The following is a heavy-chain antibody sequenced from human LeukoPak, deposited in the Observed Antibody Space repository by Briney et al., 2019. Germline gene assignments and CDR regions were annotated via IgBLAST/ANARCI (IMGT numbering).Heavy chain of an antibody. J-gene: IGHJ4*02. V-gene: IGHV4-34*01. CDR2: INHSGST. D-gene: IGHD6-13*01. Sequence: SETLSLTCAVNGGSFSGDFWSWIRQSPGKGLEWIGEINHSGSTNYNPSLKSRVTISVDTSKNQFSLKLSSVTAADTAVYYCARGGRGIAAAGKTLDYWGQGTLVTVSS. CDR1: GGSFSGDF. CDR3: ARGGRGIAAAGKTLDY.